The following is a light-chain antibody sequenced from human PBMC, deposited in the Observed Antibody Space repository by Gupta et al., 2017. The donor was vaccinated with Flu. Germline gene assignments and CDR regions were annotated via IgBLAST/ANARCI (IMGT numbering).Light chain of an antibody. CDR1: QDISSY. CDR3: QQLNSYPLT. CDR2: SAS. V-gene: IGKV1-9*01. J-gene: IGKJ4*01. Sequence: DIQLTQSPSFLSASVGDRVTITCRASQDISSYLAWYQQKPGKAPKVLIYSASTLQSGVPSRFCGSGSGTEFTPTISSLQPEDFATYYCQQLNSYPLTFGGGTKVEIK.